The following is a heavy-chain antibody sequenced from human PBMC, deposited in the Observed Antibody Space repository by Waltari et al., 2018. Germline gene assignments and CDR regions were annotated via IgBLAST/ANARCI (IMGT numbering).Heavy chain of an antibody. CDR2: VNVDGSAA. V-gene: IGHV3-74*01. J-gene: IGHJ3*01. CDR1: GFTFSSHW. D-gene: IGHD2-2*01. CDR3: ARESEFCSSSACNDGFDV. Sequence: EGQLAESGGGLVQPGGSLRLSCAASGFTFSSHWMHWVRQAPGKGLVGVSRVNVDGSAATYAASVRGRFTISRDNAKNTLYLQMNSLKVEDTAVYYCARESEFCSSSACNDGFDVWGQGTMVIVSS.